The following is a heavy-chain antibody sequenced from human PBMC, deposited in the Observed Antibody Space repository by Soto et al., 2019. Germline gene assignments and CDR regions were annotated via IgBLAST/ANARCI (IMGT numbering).Heavy chain of an antibody. D-gene: IGHD3-10*01. CDR2: INSDGSVT. Sequence: EVQLVEFGGGLVQPGGSLRLSCAASGFTFSSYWMHWVRQAPGKGLVWVSRINSDGSVTTYADSVKGRFTISRDNAENXLXXXXXXXXXXXTAVYYCAXAXSLWFRDYWGQGTLVTVSS. J-gene: IGHJ4*02. CDR3: AXAXSLWFRDY. CDR1: GFTFSSYW. V-gene: IGHV3-74*01.